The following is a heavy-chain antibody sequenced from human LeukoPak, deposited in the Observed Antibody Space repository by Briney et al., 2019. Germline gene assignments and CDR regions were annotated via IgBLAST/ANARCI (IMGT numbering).Heavy chain of an antibody. CDR3: ASSPQVWYGSGSYPGRYMDV. D-gene: IGHD3-10*01. J-gene: IGHJ6*03. CDR2: INPNSGGT. Sequence: ASVKVSCKASGYTFTGYYMHWVRQAPGQGLEWMGWINPNSGGTNYAQKFQGRVTMTRDTSISTAYMELSRLRSDDTAVYYCASSPQVWYGSGSYPGRYMDVWGKGTTVTISS. CDR1: GYTFTGYY. V-gene: IGHV1-2*02.